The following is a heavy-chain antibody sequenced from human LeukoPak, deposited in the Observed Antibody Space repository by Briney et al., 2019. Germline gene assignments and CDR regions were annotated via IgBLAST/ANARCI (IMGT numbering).Heavy chain of an antibody. CDR3: ARGGCSGGSCYSLAPDYSDY. D-gene: IGHD2-15*01. Sequence: ASVKVSCKASGGTFSSYAISWVRQAPGQGLEWMGRIIPILGIANYAQKFQGRVTITADKSTSTAYMELSSLRSEDTAVYYCARGGCSGGSCYSLAPDYSDYWGQGTLVTVSS. V-gene: IGHV1-69*04. J-gene: IGHJ4*02. CDR2: IIPILGIA. CDR1: GGTFSSYA.